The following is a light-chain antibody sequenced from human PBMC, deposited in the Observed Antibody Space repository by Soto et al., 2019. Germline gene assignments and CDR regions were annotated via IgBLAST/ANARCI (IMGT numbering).Light chain of an antibody. J-gene: IGKJ4*01. CDR1: QSIGSD. V-gene: IGKV3-20*01. CDR2: GAS. Sequence: TQSPALLSVSPGERATLSCRASQSIGSDLAWYQQKPGQAPRLLIYGASSRATGIPDRFSGSGSGTDFTLTISRLEPEDFAVYYCQQYGSSPLTFGGGTKVDIK. CDR3: QQYGSSPLT.